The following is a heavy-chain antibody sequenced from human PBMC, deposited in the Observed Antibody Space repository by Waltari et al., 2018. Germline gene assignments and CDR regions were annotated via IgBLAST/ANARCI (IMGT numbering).Heavy chain of an antibody. D-gene: IGHD3-3*01. CDR2: IYWNDDK. V-gene: IGHV2-5*01. CDR3: AHRRDEELRFLEWTLFDY. J-gene: IGHJ4*02. CDR1: GFSLSTSGLG. Sequence: QITLKESGPTLVKPTQTLTLTCTFSGFSLSTSGLGVGWLRAPPGKALEWLALIYWNDDKRYSPSLKSRLTITKDTSKNQVVLTMTNMDPVDTATYYCAHRRDEELRFLEWTLFDYWGQGTLVTVSS.